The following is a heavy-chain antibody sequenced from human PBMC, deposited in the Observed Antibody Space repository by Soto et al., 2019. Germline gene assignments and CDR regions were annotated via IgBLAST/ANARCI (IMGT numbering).Heavy chain of an antibody. V-gene: IGHV4-59*01. CDR3: AREGYNFGPFDY. CDR1: GGSISGYY. D-gene: IGHD5-18*01. J-gene: IGHJ4*02. Sequence: SETLSLTCTVSGGSISGYYWSWIRRPPGMGLEWIASISYSGTTNYNPSPKSRVTISIDTSKNQFSLKFNSVTAADTAVYYCAREGYNFGPFDYWGQGALVTVSS. CDR2: ISYSGTT.